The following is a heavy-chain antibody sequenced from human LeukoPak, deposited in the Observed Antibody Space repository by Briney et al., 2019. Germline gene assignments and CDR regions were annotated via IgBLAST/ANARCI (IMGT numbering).Heavy chain of an antibody. CDR1: GFTFSSYG. J-gene: IGHJ3*02. CDR3: AKDQGELRAFDI. Sequence: PGGSLRLSCAASGFTFSSYGMHWVRQAPGKRLEWVAVISYDGSNKYYADSVKGRFTISRDNSKNTLYLQMNSLRAEDTAVYYCAKDQGELRAFDIWGQGTMVTVSS. V-gene: IGHV3-30*18. CDR2: ISYDGSNK. D-gene: IGHD1-26*01.